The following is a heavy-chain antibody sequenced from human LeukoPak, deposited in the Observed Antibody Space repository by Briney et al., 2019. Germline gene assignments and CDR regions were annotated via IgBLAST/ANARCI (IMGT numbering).Heavy chain of an antibody. CDR1: GFTFSGSA. J-gene: IGHJ3*02. Sequence: GGSLRLSCAASGFTFSGSAMHWVRQASGKGLEWVGRIRSKANSYATAYAASVKGRFTISRDDSKNTAYLQMNSLKTEDTAVYYCAKDFWKVYGSGKGAFDIWGQGTMVTVSS. D-gene: IGHD3-10*01. CDR2: IRSKANSYAT. V-gene: IGHV3-73*01. CDR3: AKDFWKVYGSGKGAFDI.